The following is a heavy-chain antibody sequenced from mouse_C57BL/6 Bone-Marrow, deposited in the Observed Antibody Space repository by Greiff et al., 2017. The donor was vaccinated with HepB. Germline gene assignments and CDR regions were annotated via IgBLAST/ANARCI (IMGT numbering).Heavy chain of an antibody. CDR2: IYPRSGNT. J-gene: IGHJ3*01. Sequence: VQLQESGAELARPGASVKLSCKASGYTFTSYGISWVKQRTGQGLEWIGEIYPRSGNTYYNEKFKGKATLTADKSSSTAYMELRSLTSEDSAVYFCARATGTGFAYWGQGTLVTVSA. D-gene: IGHD4-1*01. CDR3: ARATGTGFAY. V-gene: IGHV1-81*01. CDR1: GYTFTSYG.